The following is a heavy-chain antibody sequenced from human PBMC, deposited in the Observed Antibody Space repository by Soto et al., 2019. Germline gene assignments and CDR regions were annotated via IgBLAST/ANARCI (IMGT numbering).Heavy chain of an antibody. CDR2: IYYTGST. J-gene: IGHJ4*02. V-gene: IGHV4-31*03. Sequence: SETLSLTCSVSGASIRSGGHYWSWLRQSPGKGLEWIGHIYYTGSTFYSPSLKSRLTISLDTSKNQFSLDLRSVTAADTAMYYCARIEMASIKWGRGTLVTVS. CDR3: ARIEMASIK. CDR1: GASIRSGGHY.